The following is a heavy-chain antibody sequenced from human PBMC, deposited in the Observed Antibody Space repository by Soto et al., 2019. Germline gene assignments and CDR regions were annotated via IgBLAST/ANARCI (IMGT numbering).Heavy chain of an antibody. Sequence: SETLSLTCAVYGGSFSGYYWSWIRQPPGKGLEWIGEINHSGSTNYNPSLKSRVTISVDTSKNQFSLKLSSVTAADTAVYYCARVSTYCSSTSCYGIDWGQGTLVTVSS. CDR3: ARVSTYCSSTSCYGID. CDR2: INHSGST. J-gene: IGHJ4*02. D-gene: IGHD2-2*01. CDR1: GGSFSGYY. V-gene: IGHV4-34*01.